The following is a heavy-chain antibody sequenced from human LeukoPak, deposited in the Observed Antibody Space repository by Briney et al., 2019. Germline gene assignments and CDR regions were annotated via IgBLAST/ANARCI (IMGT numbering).Heavy chain of an antibody. CDR2: IKEDGSRI. Sequence: PGGSPRLSCAGTGFTFSNYSMNWVRQAPGKGLEWVANIKEDGSRINYVDSVKGRFTISRDNAKNSVYLQMDNLRAEDTAVYYCVGSSGWLFDCWGQGILVAVSS. D-gene: IGHD6-19*01. J-gene: IGHJ4*02. V-gene: IGHV3-7*01. CDR1: GFTFSNYS. CDR3: VGSSGWLFDC.